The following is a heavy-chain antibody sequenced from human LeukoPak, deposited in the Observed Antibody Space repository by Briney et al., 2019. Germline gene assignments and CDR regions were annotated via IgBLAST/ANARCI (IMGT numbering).Heavy chain of an antibody. J-gene: IGHJ4*02. CDR1: GFTFSDYY. Sequence: GGSLRLSCAASGFTFSDYYMSWIRQAPGKGLEWVSLITSRSTTVHYVDSVKGRFTISRDNAKNTLFLQMNSLRVDDTAVYYCARDVNIRDFWSGFHYWGQGTLVTVSS. V-gene: IGHV3-11*04. CDR3: ARDVNIRDFWSGFHY. D-gene: IGHD3-3*01. CDR2: ITSRSTTV.